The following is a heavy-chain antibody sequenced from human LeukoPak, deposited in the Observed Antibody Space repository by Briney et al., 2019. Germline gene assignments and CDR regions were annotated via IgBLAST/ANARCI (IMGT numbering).Heavy chain of an antibody. CDR2: IYPGDSDT. CDR3: AGSSAETDYYYGMDV. Sequence: GESLKISCKGSGYSFTSYWIGWVRQMPGKGLEWMGIIYPGDSDTRYSPSFQGQVTISADKSISTAYLQWSSLKASDTAMYYCAGSSAETDYYYGMDVWGQGTTVTVSS. D-gene: IGHD6-25*01. CDR1: GYSFTSYW. J-gene: IGHJ6*02. V-gene: IGHV5-51*01.